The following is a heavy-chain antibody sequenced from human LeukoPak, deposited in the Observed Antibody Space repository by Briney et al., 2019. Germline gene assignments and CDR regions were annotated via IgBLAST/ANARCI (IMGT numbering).Heavy chain of an antibody. CDR3: ARASPQKLGYFDY. CDR1: GLTFSTYE. D-gene: IGHD3-16*01. Sequence: PGGSLRLSCVASGLTFSTYEMNWVRQAPGKGLEWVSYISGSGGTTYFADSVQGRFTISRDNTKNSLYLQMNSLRAEDTAVYYCARASPQKLGYFDYWGQGTLVTVSS. J-gene: IGHJ4*02. CDR2: ISGSGGTT. V-gene: IGHV3-48*03.